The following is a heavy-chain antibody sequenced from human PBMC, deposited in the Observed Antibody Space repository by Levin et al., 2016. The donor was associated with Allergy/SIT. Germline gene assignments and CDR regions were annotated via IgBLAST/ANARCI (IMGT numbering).Heavy chain of an antibody. CDR3: ALGDPVPHWYFDL. D-gene: IGHD2-21*02. CDR2: IIPILGIA. J-gene: IGHJ2*01. V-gene: IGHV1-69*02. CDR1: GGTFSSYT. Sequence: SVKVSCKASGGTFSSYTISWVRQAPGQGLEWMGRIIPILGIANYAQKFQGRVTITADKSTSTAYMELSSLRSEDTAVYYCALGDPVPHWYFDLWGRGTLVTVSS.